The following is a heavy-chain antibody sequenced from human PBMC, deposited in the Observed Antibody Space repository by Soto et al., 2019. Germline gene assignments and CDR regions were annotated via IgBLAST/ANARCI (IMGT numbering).Heavy chain of an antibody. CDR1: GGTFSSYA. J-gene: IGHJ6*02. D-gene: IGHD3-3*01. V-gene: IGHV1-69*06. CDR3: ARDRITIFGEGGYYYYGMDV. CDR2: IIPIFGTA. Sequence: SVKVSCKASGGTFSSYAISWVRQAPGQGLEWMGGIIPIFGTANYAQKFQGRVTITADKSTSTAYMELSSLRSEDTAVYDCARDRITIFGEGGYYYYGMDVWGQGTTVTVSS.